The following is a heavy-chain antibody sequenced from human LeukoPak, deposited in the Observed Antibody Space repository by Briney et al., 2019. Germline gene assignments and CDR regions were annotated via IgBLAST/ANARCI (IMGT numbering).Heavy chain of an antibody. CDR2: IWYDGSNK. Sequence: GASLRLSCEAAGFTFSSYGMHWVRQAPGKGLEWVAVIWYDGSNKYYADSVKGRFTISRDNSKNTLYLRMNSLRAEDTAVYYCARGRSRARRTYYYYYYGMDVWGQGTTVTVSS. CDR1: GFTFSSYG. D-gene: IGHD3-10*01. CDR3: ARGRSRARRTYYYYYYGMDV. J-gene: IGHJ6*02. V-gene: IGHV3-33*01.